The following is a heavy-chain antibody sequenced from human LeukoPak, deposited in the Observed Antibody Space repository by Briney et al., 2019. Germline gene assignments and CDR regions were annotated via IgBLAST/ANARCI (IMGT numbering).Heavy chain of an antibody. CDR1: GFTFSSYG. CDR3: ARARRTDPFDY. V-gene: IGHV3-33*01. Sequence: GGSLRLSCAASGFTFSSYGMHWVRQAPVKGLEWVAVIWYDGSNKYYADSVKGRFTISRDNSKNTLYLQMNSLRAEDTAVYYCARARRTDPFDYWGQGTLVTVSS. CDR2: IWYDGSNK. J-gene: IGHJ4*02.